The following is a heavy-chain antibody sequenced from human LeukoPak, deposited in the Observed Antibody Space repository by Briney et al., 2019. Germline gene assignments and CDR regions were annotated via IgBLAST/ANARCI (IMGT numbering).Heavy chain of an antibody. CDR2: ISSSSSYI. Sequence: GGSLRLSCAASGFTFSSYTMNWVRQAPGKGLEWVSSISSSSSYIYYADSVKGRFTTSRDNAKNSLYLQMNSLRAEDTAVYYCARAGGDWRFAYWGRGTLVTVSS. V-gene: IGHV3-21*01. CDR1: GFTFSSYT. J-gene: IGHJ4*02. CDR3: ARAGGDWRFAY. D-gene: IGHD2-21*02.